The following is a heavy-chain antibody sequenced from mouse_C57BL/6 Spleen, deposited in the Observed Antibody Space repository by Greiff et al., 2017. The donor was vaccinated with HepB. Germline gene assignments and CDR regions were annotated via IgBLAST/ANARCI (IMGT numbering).Heavy chain of an antibody. CDR1: GYAFSSSW. Sequence: VQLQQSGPELVKPGASVKISCKASGYAFSSSWMNWVKQRPGKGLEWIGRIYPGDGDTNYNGKFKGKATLTADKSSSTAYMQLSSLTSEDSAVYCCERMTTVVGRGFDYWGQGTTLTVSS. CDR3: ERMTTVVGRGFDY. D-gene: IGHD1-1*01. CDR2: IYPGDGDT. J-gene: IGHJ2*01. V-gene: IGHV1-82*01.